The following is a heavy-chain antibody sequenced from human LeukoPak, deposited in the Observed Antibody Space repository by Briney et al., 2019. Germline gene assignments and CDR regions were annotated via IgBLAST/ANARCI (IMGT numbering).Heavy chain of an antibody. CDR3: ARPYYYDSRIDP. V-gene: IGHV4-30-4*01. CDR2: MYYSGST. CDR1: GGSISSGDYY. Sequence: SVTLSLTCTVSGGSISSGDYYWSWIRQPPGKGLEWIAYMYYSGSTYYNPSLKCRVTMSADTSKNQLSLKLSSVTAADTAVYYCARPYYYDSRIDPWGQGILVTVSS. J-gene: IGHJ5*02. D-gene: IGHD3-22*01.